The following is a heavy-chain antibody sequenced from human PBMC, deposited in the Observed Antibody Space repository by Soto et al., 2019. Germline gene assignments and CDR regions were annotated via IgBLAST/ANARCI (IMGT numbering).Heavy chain of an antibody. V-gene: IGHV3-30*18. CDR2: ISYDGSNK. CDR1: GFTFSNYG. J-gene: IGHJ5*02. Sequence: QVQLVESGGGVVQPGRSLRLSCAASGFTFSNYGIHWVRQAPGKGLEWVAVISYDGSNKYYADSVKGRFTISRDNSKNTLYLQMNSLRAEDTAVDYCAKGDWFDPWGQGTLVTVSS. CDR3: AKGDWFDP.